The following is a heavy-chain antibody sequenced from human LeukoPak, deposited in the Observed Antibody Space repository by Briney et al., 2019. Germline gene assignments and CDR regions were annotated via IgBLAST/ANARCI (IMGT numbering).Heavy chain of an antibody. V-gene: IGHV3-11*01. CDR2: ISSSGSTI. CDR3: ARDGLYKVWSGYLTSYYYYGMDV. J-gene: IGHJ6*02. Sequence: GGSLRLSCAASGFTFSDYYMSWIRQAPGKGLEWVSYISSSGSTIYYADSVKGRFTISRDNAKNSLYLQMNSLRAEDTAVYYCARDGLYKVWSGYLTSYYYYGMDVWGQGTTVTVSS. CDR1: GFTFSDYY. D-gene: IGHD3-3*01.